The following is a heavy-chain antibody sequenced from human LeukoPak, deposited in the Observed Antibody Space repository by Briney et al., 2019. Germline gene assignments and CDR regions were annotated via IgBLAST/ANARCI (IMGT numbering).Heavy chain of an antibody. CDR1: GGSISSYY. Sequence: SETLSLTCTVSGGSISSYYWSWIRQPAGKGLEWIGRIYTSGSTNYNPSLKSRVTMSVDTSKNQFSLKLSSVTAADTAVYYCARVGGSYVYNWFDPWGQGTLVTVSS. V-gene: IGHV4-4*07. CDR2: IYTSGST. D-gene: IGHD1-26*01. CDR3: ARVGGSYVYNWFDP. J-gene: IGHJ5*02.